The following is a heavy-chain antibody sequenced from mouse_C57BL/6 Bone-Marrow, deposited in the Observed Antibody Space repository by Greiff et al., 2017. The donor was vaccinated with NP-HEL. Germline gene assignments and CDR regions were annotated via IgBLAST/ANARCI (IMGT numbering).Heavy chain of an antibody. CDR3: ARKATMVGSWFAY. D-gene: IGHD2-2*01. V-gene: IGHV1-81*01. J-gene: IGHJ3*01. CDR1: GYTFTSYG. Sequence: QVQLQQSGAELARPGASVKLSCKASGYTFTSYGISWVKQRTGQGLEWIGEIYPRSGNTYYNEKFKGKATLTADKSSSTAYMELRSLTSEDSAVYFCARKATMVGSWFAYWGQGALVTVSA. CDR2: IYPRSGNT.